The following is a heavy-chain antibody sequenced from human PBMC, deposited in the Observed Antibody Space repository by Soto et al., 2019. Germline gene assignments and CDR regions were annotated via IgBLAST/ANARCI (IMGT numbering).Heavy chain of an antibody. Sequence: QVQLVESGGGVVQPGWSLRLSCAASGFTFSSYGMYWVRQAPGKGLEWVAVIWYDGSNKYYADSVKGRFTISRDNSKNTPYLQMNSLRAEDTAVYYCARERKDYYGMDVWGQGTTVTVSS. J-gene: IGHJ6*02. V-gene: IGHV3-33*01. CDR1: GFTFSSYG. CDR2: IWYDGSNK. CDR3: ARERKDYYGMDV.